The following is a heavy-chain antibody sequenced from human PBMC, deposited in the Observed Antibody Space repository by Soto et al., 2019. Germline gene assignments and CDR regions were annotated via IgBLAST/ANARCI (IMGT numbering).Heavy chain of an antibody. D-gene: IGHD2-2*01. V-gene: IGHV4-39*01. CDR3: ARLHGYCISSSCHGHYAMDV. CDR2: IYYSGTT. CDR1: SAFISRSSYT. Sequence: PSEALPVTCTVSSAFISRSSYTWGWIRQAPGKGLEWIGSIYYSGTTYYNPSLNSRVTVSVDTSKNQFSLKVTSVTAADTAVYYCARLHGYCISSSCHGHYAMDVWGQGTTVTVS. J-gene: IGHJ6*02.